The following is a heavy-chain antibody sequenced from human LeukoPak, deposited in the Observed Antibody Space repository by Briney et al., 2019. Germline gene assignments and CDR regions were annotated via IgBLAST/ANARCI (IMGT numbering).Heavy chain of an antibody. D-gene: IGHD3-9*01. Sequence: GGSLRLSCAASGFTFSSYSMNWVRQAPGKGLEWVSSISSSSSYIYYADSVKGRFTISRDNARNSLYLQMSSLRVEDTAVYYCAKVPGDAGFYDYWGQGTLVTVSS. CDR3: AKVPGDAGFYDY. J-gene: IGHJ4*02. CDR2: ISSSSSYI. V-gene: IGHV3-21*01. CDR1: GFTFSSYS.